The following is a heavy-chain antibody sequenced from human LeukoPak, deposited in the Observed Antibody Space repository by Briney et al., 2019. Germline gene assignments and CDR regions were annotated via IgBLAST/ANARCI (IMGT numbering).Heavy chain of an antibody. V-gene: IGHV3-66*01. Sequence: GGSLRLSCAASGFTVSSNYMSWVRQAPGKGLEGVSVIYSGGSTYYADSVKGRFTLSRDNSKNTLYLQMNSLRAEDTTVYYCAKSGMTAATWFDPWGQGALVSVSS. D-gene: IGHD6-25*01. CDR3: AKSGMTAATWFDP. CDR2: IYSGGST. CDR1: GFTVSSNY. J-gene: IGHJ5*02.